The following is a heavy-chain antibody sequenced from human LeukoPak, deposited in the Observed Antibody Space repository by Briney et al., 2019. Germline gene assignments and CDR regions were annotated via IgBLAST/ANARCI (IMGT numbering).Heavy chain of an antibody. CDR3: ARLSASVVPAAILWAGGWFDP. CDR2: IYPGDSDT. J-gene: IGHJ5*02. Sequence: GESLKISCKGSGYSFTSYWSGWVRQVPGKGLEWMGIIYPGDSDTRYSPSFQGQVTISADKSISTAYLQWGSLKASDTAMYYCARLSASVVPAAILWAGGWFDPWGQGTLVTVSS. D-gene: IGHD2-2*01. V-gene: IGHV5-51*01. CDR1: GYSFTSYW.